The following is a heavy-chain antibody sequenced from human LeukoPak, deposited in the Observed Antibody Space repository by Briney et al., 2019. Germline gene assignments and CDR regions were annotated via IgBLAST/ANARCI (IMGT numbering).Heavy chain of an antibody. V-gene: IGHV4-59*12. Sequence: PSETLSLTCTVSGGSISSYYWSWIRQPPGKGLEWIGYIYYSGSTNYNPSLKSRVTISVDTSKNQFSLKLSSVTAADTAVYYCARRRSTMVRGVITHMDVWGKGTTVTISS. CDR3: ARRRSTMVRGVITHMDV. CDR1: GGSISSYY. CDR2: IYYSGST. J-gene: IGHJ6*03. D-gene: IGHD3-10*01.